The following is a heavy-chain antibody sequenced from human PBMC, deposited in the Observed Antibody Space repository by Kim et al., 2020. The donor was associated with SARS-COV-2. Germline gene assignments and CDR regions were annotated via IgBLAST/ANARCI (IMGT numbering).Heavy chain of an antibody. V-gene: IGHV3-33*01. D-gene: IGHD3-10*01. J-gene: IGHJ6*02. Sequence: YADSWNDRFTNSRDKSKNTLYLQMNSLRAEDTAVYYCARLYYYGSGAGMDVWGQGTTVTVSS. CDR3: ARLYYYGSGAGMDV.